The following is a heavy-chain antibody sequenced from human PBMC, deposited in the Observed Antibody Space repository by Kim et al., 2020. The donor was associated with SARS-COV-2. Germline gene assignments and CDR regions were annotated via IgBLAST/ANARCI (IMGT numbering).Heavy chain of an antibody. CDR2: ISSSSSYI. Sequence: GGSLRLSCAASGFTFSSYSMNWVRQAPGKGLEWVSSISSSSSYIYYADSVKGRFTISRDNAKNSLYLQMNSLRAEDTAVYYCARPGYSSSWGIETMDVWGQGTTVTVSS. CDR1: GFTFSSYS. J-gene: IGHJ6*02. CDR3: ARPGYSSSWGIETMDV. D-gene: IGHD6-13*01. V-gene: IGHV3-21*01.